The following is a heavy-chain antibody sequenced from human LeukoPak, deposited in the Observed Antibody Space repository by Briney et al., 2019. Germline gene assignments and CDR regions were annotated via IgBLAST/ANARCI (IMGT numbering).Heavy chain of an antibody. Sequence: PGGSLRLSCAASGFTFSSYAVSWVRQAPGKGLEWVSSISGSGGSTYSADSVKGRFTIPRDNSKNTLYLQMNSPRAEDTALYYCAKDRSCTNDICHGDFDYWGQGTLVTVSS. CDR2: ISGSGGST. D-gene: IGHD2-8*01. CDR3: AKDRSCTNDICHGDFDY. J-gene: IGHJ4*02. V-gene: IGHV3-23*01. CDR1: GFTFSSYA.